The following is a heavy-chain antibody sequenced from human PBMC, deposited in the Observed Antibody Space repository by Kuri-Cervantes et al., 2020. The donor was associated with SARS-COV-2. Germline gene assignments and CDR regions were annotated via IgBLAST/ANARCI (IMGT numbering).Heavy chain of an antibody. CDR2: IYYSGST. J-gene: IGHJ3*02. D-gene: IGHD3-10*01. V-gene: IGHV4-59*11. CDR3: ATHAREGPNRGVNDDAFDI. Sequence: SETLSLTCTVSGGSISSHYWSWIRQPPGKGLEWIGYIYYSGSTYYNPSLKSRVTISVDRSKNQFSLKLSSVTAADTAVYYCATHAREGPNRGVNDDAFDIWGQGTMVTVSS. CDR1: GGSISSHY.